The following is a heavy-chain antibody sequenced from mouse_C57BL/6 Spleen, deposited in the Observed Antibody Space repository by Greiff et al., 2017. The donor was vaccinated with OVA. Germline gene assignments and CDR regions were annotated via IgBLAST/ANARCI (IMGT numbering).Heavy chain of an antibody. Sequence: EVKLVESGGDLVKPGGSLKLSCAASGFTFSSYGMSWVRQTPDKRLEWVATISSGGSYTYYPDSVKGRFTISRDNGKNTLYLQMSSLKSEDTAMYYCARVYYYGSSDAMDYWGQGTSVTVSS. CDR2: ISSGGSYT. V-gene: IGHV5-6*01. CDR3: ARVYYYGSSDAMDY. J-gene: IGHJ4*01. D-gene: IGHD1-1*01. CDR1: GFTFSSYG.